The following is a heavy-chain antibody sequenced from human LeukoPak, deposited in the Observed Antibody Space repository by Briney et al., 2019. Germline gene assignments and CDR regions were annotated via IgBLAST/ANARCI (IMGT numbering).Heavy chain of an antibody. CDR2: IKQDGSEQ. CDR3: ARESAGGPDY. CDR1: GFTLSSHW. V-gene: IGHV3-7*05. Sequence: GGSLRLSCAASGFTLSSHWMSWVRQAPGKGLEWVANIKQDGSEQYYVDSVRGRFTISRDNAKNSLYLQMNSPRAEDTAIYYCARESAGGPDYWGQGTVVTVSS. J-gene: IGHJ4*02. D-gene: IGHD6-19*01.